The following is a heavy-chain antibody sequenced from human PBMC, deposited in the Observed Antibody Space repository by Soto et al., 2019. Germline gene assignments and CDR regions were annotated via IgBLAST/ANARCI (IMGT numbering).Heavy chain of an antibody. Sequence: QVQLVQSGAEVKKPGSSVKVSCKASGGTFSSYTISWVRQAPGQGLEWMGRIIPILGIANYAQKFQGRVTITADKSTSTAYMELSSLRSEDTAVYYCARGYCSSTSCSYWYFDLWGRGTLVTVSS. CDR1: GGTFSSYT. CDR3: ARGYCSSTSCSYWYFDL. CDR2: IIPILGIA. D-gene: IGHD2-2*01. J-gene: IGHJ2*01. V-gene: IGHV1-69*02.